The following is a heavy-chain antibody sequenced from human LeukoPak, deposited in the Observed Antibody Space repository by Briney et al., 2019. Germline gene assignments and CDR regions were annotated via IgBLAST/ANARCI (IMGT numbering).Heavy chain of an antibody. Sequence: AGGSLRLSCAASGFTFSSYGMHWVRQAPGKGLEWVAFIRYDGSNKYYADSVKGRFTISRDNSKNTLYLQMNSLRAEDTAVYYCAKDRGSSGKYNWFDPWGQGTLVTVSS. V-gene: IGHV3-30*02. CDR3: AKDRGSSGKYNWFDP. CDR1: GFTFSSYG. J-gene: IGHJ5*02. CDR2: IRYDGSNK. D-gene: IGHD1-26*01.